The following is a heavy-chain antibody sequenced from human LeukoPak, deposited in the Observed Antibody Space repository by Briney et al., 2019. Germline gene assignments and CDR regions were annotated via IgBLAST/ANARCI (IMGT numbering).Heavy chain of an antibody. CDR3: ARGEVEWDV. V-gene: IGHV4-39*07. J-gene: IGHJ6*04. D-gene: IGHD3-3*01. Sequence: MTSETLSLTCTVSGGSITNTHYYWGWIRQPPGKGLEWIGSIYYSGNTNYNPSLKSRVTISVDTSKNQFSLKLSSVTAADTAVYYCARGEVEWDVWGKGTTVTVSS. CDR1: GGSITNTHYY. CDR2: IYYSGNT.